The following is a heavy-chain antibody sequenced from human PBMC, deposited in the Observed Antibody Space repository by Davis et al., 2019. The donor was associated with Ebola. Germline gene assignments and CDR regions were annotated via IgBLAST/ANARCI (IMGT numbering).Heavy chain of an antibody. V-gene: IGHV3-23*01. CDR2: ICGSGVGT. Sequence: GESLKISCAASGFTFSSYAMSWVRQAPGKGLEWVSGICGSGVGTYYADSVTGRFTISRGNSKNTLFLQMNSLRAEDTAIYYCAKEGNFWGHFDYWGQGTPVTVSS. CDR1: GFTFSSYA. CDR3: AKEGNFWGHFDY. J-gene: IGHJ4*02. D-gene: IGHD4-23*01.